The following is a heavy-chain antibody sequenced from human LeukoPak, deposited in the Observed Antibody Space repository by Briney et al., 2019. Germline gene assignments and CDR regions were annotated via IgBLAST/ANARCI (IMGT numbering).Heavy chain of an antibody. CDR3: ARGIPYGDYLDY. CDR2: INHSGST. V-gene: IGHV4-34*01. Sequence: SETLSLTCAVYGGSFSGYYWSWIRQPPGKGLEWIGEINHSGSTNYNPSLKSRVTISVDTSKNQFSLKLSSVTAADTAVYYCARGIPYGDYLDYWGQGTLVTASS. D-gene: IGHD4-17*01. CDR1: GGSFSGYY. J-gene: IGHJ4*02.